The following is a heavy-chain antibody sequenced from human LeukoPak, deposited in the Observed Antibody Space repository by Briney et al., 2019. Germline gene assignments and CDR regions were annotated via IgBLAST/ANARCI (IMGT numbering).Heavy chain of an antibody. D-gene: IGHD6-13*01. CDR3: ARSTVTVAAAGIDY. V-gene: IGHV3-23*01. J-gene: IGHJ4*02. Sequence: PGGSLRLSCAASGFTFSSYAMGWVRQAPGKGLEGVSAISGSSDRTYYADSVKGRFTISRDSSRNTVFLQMNSLRVEDTAAYYCARSTVTVAAAGIDYWGQGTLVTVSS. CDR1: GFTFSSYA. CDR2: ISGSSDRT.